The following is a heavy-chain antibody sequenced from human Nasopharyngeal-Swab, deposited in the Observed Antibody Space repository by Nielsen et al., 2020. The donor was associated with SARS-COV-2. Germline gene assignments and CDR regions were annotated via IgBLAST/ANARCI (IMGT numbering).Heavy chain of an antibody. V-gene: IGHV1-69*13. J-gene: IGHJ4*02. CDR1: GDTFSSYE. CDR2: ISPAFGTA. D-gene: IGHD5-12*01. CDR3: ALVATIWRTFDS. Sequence: SVQVSCKASGDTFSSYEINWVRQAPGQGLEWMGDISPAFGTAHYAQKFQGRVAINADESTSTVYMDVTSLTSDDTAVYYCALVATIWRTFDSWGQGTLVTVSS.